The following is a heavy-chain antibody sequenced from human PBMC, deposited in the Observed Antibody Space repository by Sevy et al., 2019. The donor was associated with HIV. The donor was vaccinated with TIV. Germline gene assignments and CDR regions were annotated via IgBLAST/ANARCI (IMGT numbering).Heavy chain of an antibody. Sequence: GGSLRLSCAVSGFTFSNYWMSWVRQAPGKRLEWVANINEDRSEKYYVGSVKGRFTISRDNARNSLYLEMNNLRTEDTAVYYCASSVNSGWSGAFDIWGQGTMVTVSS. D-gene: IGHD6-19*01. V-gene: IGHV3-7*01. CDR2: INEDRSEK. CDR1: GFTFSNYW. J-gene: IGHJ3*02. CDR3: ASSVNSGWSGAFDI.